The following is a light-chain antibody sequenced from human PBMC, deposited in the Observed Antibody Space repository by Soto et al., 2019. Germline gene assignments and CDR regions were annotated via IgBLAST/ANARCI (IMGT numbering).Light chain of an antibody. CDR1: SSNIGSNT. J-gene: IGLJ3*02. CDR2: SDY. Sequence: QSVLTQPPSASGTPGQRVSISCSGSSSNIGSNTVNWFQQLPGTAPKLLIYSDYQRPSGVPVRFSGSKSGTSASLAINGLQSEDEADYYCAAWDDSLNAWVFGGGTKVTVL. CDR3: AAWDDSLNAWV. V-gene: IGLV1-44*01.